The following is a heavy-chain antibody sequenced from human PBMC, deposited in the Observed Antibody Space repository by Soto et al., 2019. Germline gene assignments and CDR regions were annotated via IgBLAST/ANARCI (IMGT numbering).Heavy chain of an antibody. CDR1: GFNFRTYG. Sequence: QVQLVESGGGVVQPGRSLRLSCAASGFNFRTYGIHWVRQAPGKGLEWVALISKDGSHSYYAHSVKGRFTTSRDNSQNKAFMQVSSLRADDTAVYFCARGTDYADLGNAEYFLPWGQGTLVTVSS. V-gene: IGHV3-30*03. D-gene: IGHD4-17*01. CDR2: ISKDGSHS. CDR3: ARGTDYADLGNAEYFLP. J-gene: IGHJ1*01.